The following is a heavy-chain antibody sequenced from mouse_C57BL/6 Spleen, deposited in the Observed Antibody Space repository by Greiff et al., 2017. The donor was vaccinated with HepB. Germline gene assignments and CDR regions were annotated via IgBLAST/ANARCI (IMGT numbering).Heavy chain of an antibody. Sequence: EVKLMESGPELVKPGASVKISCKASGYTFTDYYMNWVKQSHGKSLEWIGDINPNNGGTSYNQKFKGKATLTVDKSSRTAYMELRSLTSEDSAVYYCARGSLYYSNRYFDYWGQGTTLTVSS. CDR1: GYTFTDYY. CDR2: INPNNGGT. V-gene: IGHV1-26*01. J-gene: IGHJ2*01. CDR3: ARGSLYYSNRYFDY. D-gene: IGHD2-5*01.